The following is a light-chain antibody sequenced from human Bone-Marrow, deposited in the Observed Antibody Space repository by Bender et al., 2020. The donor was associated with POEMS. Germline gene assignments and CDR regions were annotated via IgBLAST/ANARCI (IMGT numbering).Light chain of an antibody. Sequence: QSALTQPASVSASPGQSITISCTGTSSDVGAYNYVSWYQHHPGKAPKLIISDVSNRLSGVPNRFSGSKSGNTASLKISGLQTDDEGDYYCSSYTLTSIVIFGGGTKLTVL. CDR1: SSDVGAYNY. V-gene: IGLV2-14*03. CDR3: SSYTLTSIVI. J-gene: IGLJ2*01. CDR2: DVS.